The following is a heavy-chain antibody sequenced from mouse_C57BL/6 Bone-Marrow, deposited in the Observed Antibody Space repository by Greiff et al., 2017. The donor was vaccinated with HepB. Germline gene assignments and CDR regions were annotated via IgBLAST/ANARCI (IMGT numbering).Heavy chain of an antibody. CDR3: ARTVVGKYYAMDY. CDR2: ISSGSSTI. CDR1: GFTFSDYG. V-gene: IGHV5-17*01. D-gene: IGHD1-1*01. J-gene: IGHJ4*01. Sequence: DVKLVESGGGLVKPGGSLKLSCAASGFTFSDYGMHWVRQAPEKGLEWVAYISSGSSTIYYADTVKGRFTISRDNAKNTLFLQMTSLRSEDTAMYYCARTVVGKYYAMDYWGQGTSVTVSS.